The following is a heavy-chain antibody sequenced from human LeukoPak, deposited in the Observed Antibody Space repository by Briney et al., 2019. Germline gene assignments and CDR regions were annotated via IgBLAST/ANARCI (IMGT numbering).Heavy chain of an antibody. Sequence: ASVKISCKASGYTFTSYDINWVRQATGQGLEWMGWMNPNSGNTGYAQKFQGRVTMTTDTSTSTAYMELRSLRSDDTAVYYCARSNGELLIPYDYWGQGTLVTVSS. CDR1: GYTFTSYD. CDR2: MNPNSGNT. V-gene: IGHV1-8*01. J-gene: IGHJ4*02. CDR3: ARSNGELLIPYDY. D-gene: IGHD3-10*01.